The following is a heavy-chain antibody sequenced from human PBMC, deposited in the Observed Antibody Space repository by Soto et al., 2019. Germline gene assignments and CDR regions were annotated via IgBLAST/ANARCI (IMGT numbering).Heavy chain of an antibody. CDR2: IYYSGST. D-gene: IGHD6-13*01. Sequence: PSETLSLTCTVSGGSISSGGYYWSWIRQHPGKGLEWIGYIYYSGSTYYNPSLKSRVTISVDTSKNQFSLKLSSVTAADTAVYYCARVPLAAAGYFDYWGQGTLVTVSS. J-gene: IGHJ4*02. CDR1: GGSISSGGYY. V-gene: IGHV4-31*03. CDR3: ARVPLAAAGYFDY.